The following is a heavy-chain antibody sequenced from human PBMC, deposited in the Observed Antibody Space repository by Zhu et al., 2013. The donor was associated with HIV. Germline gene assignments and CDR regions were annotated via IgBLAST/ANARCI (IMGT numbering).Heavy chain of an antibody. V-gene: IGHV1-18*01. Sequence: QVQLVQSGAKVKKPGASVKVSCTASGYIFTNYGISWVRQAPGQGLEWMGWISGNNVNSNYAQKPQGRVTMNTDTSTSTAYMELSSLRSEDTAVYYCARDGPTVAKGYYWYFDLWGRGTLVTVSS. J-gene: IGHJ2*01. CDR3: ARDGPTVAKGYYWYFDL. CDR2: ISGNNVNS. CDR1: GYIFTNYG. D-gene: IGHD4-17*01.